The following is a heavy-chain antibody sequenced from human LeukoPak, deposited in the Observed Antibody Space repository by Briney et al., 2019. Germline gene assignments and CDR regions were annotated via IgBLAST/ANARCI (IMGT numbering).Heavy chain of an antibody. V-gene: IGHV5-51*01. CDR3: ARYYYGSGSENWFDP. D-gene: IGHD3-10*01. CDR2: IYPGDSDT. Sequence: GESLKISCKGSGYRFTSYWTGWVRQMPGKGLEWMGIIYPGDSDTRYSPSFPGQVTISADKSISTAYLQWSSLKASDTAMYYCARYYYGSGSENWFDPWGQGTLVTVSS. J-gene: IGHJ5*02. CDR1: GYRFTSYW.